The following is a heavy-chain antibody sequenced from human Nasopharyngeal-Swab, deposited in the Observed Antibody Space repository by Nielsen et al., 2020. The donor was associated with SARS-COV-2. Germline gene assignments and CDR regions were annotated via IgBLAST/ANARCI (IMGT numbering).Heavy chain of an antibody. J-gene: IGHJ4*02. V-gene: IGHV3-23*01. CDR1: GFTFSSYA. Sequence: GESLKISCAASGFTFSSYAMSWVRQAPGKGLEWVSAISGSGGSTYYADSVKGRFTISRDNSKNTLYLQMNSLRAEDTAVYYCARAHSYSGGWYPGAEWGQGTRVTVSS. CDR2: ISGSGGST. CDR3: ARAHSYSGGWYPGAE. D-gene: IGHD6-19*01.